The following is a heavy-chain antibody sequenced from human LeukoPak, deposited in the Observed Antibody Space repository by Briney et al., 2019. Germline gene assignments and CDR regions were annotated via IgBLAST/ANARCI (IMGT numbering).Heavy chain of an antibody. V-gene: IGHV3-21*01. J-gene: IGHJ4*02. D-gene: IGHD3-22*01. CDR2: ISSSSIYM. CDR1: GFIFSRYS. Sequence: GGSLRLSCAASGFIFSRYSMNWVRQAPGKGLEWVSSISSSSIYMYYADSVKGRFTISRDNAKNSLYLQMNSLRAEDTAVYYCASSRYDRSGYYGIIGYWGQGTLVTVSS. CDR3: ASSRYDRSGYYGIIGY.